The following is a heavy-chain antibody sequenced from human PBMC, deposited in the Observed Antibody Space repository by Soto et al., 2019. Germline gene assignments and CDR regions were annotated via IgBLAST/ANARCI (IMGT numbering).Heavy chain of an antibody. Sequence: ASVKVCCKASGYLFTAYSMHWVRLAPGQGLEWMGVVNPSGGSTKYAQNFQGRVTMTRDTSTTTIYMELSRLRSDDTAIYYCAREENCSGGTCYSEYFHRWGQGTLVTVSS. CDR1: GYLFTAYS. D-gene: IGHD2-15*01. J-gene: IGHJ1*01. CDR2: VNPSGGST. CDR3: AREENCSGGTCYSEYFHR. V-gene: IGHV1-46*01.